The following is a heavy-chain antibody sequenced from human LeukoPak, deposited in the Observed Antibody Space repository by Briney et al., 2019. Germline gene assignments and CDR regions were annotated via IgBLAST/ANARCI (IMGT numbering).Heavy chain of an antibody. V-gene: IGHV3-21*01. D-gene: IGHD2-21*01. CDR1: GFTFSSYS. J-gene: IGHJ3*01. CDR3: ARESGGGDFPS. Sequence: GWSLRLSCAASGFTFSSYSMDWVRQAPGKGLEWVSSISSSSSYIYYADSVKGRFTISRENAKNSLYLQMNSLRAEDTAVYYCARESGGGDFPSWGQGTMVTVSS. CDR2: ISSSSSYI.